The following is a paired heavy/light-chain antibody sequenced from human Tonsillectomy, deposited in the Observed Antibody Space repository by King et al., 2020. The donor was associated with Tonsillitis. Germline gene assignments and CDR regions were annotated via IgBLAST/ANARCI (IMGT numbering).Heavy chain of an antibody. D-gene: IGHD2-8*02. CDR2: IYYTGTT. J-gene: IGHJ3*02. CDR1: GDSINNYY. Sequence: QVQLQESGPGLVKPSETLSLTCTVSGDSINNYYWSWVRQPPGKGLEWIGYIYYTGTTNYNPSLKSRVTISVDTSKRQVSLNVSSVTAADTAVYYCARSGHRKGGVYTAFVGFDIWGQGTMVTVSS. CDR3: ARSGHRKGGVYTAFVGFDI. V-gene: IGHV4-59*01.
Light chain of an antibody. CDR3: QQYYSAPLT. V-gene: IGKV4-1*01. Sequence: DIVMTQSPDSLAVSLGERATINCKSSQSVLYSSNNKNYLTWYQQKPGQAPKLLIYWASTRESGVPDRFSGSGSGTDFTLTISSLQAEDVAVYYCQQYYSAPLTFGGGTTVEIK. J-gene: IGKJ4*01. CDR2: WAS. CDR1: QSVLYSSNNKNY.